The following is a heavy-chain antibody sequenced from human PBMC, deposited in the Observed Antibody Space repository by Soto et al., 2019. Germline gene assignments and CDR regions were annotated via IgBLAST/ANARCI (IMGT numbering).Heavy chain of an antibody. J-gene: IGHJ4*02. V-gene: IGHV4-30-2*01. CDR2: IHHRRSP. CDR3: ARSDGDYVHFDY. CDR1: GGSIISGGYS. Sequence: SDTLSLTCAVSGGSIISGGYSWSWIRQPPGKGLEWIGYIHHRRSPYYPPSLKSRVPIPVDRSKNQFSVKLSSVTAADTAVYYCARSDGDYVHFDYWGQGTLVTVSS. D-gene: IGHD4-17*01.